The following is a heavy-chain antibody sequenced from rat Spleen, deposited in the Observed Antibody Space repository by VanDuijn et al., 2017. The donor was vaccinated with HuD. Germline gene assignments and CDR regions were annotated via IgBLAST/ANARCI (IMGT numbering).Heavy chain of an antibody. CDR1: GFSLTSYT. J-gene: IGHJ2*01. D-gene: IGHD1-2*01. Sequence: QVQLKESGPGLVQPSQTLSLTCTVSGFSLTSYTVSWVRQPPGKGLEWLGVIWIDGNTGYTSFLKSRLSINRDTSKSQVFLKMNSLQTDDTAIYFCNRVPYTIAAISTAFDYWGQGVMVTVSS. V-gene: IGHV2-15*01. CDR2: IWIDGNT. CDR3: NRVPYTIAAISTAFDY.